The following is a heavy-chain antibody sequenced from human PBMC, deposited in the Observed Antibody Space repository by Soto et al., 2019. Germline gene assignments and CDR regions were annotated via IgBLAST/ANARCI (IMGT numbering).Heavy chain of an antibody. CDR2: FSGSCGST. V-gene: IGHV3-23*01. CDR3: AKDLRVNTYYDFWSGYWPY. D-gene: IGHD3-3*01. J-gene: IGHJ4*02. CDR1: GFTFCSYA. Sequence: GGSLRLSCSSSGFTFCSYAMRWVPQAPGKGLVWVSAFSGSCGSTYYADSVKGRFTISRDNSKNTLYLQMNSLRAEDTAVYYCAKDLRVNTYYDFWSGYWPYWGQGTLVTSPQ.